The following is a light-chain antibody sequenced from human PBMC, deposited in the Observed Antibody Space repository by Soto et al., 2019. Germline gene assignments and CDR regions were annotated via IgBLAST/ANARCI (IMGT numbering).Light chain of an antibody. CDR2: GTS. V-gene: IGKV3-20*01. CDR1: QSVSSN. Sequence: EIVMTQSPATLSVSPGERATLSCRASQSVSSNLAWYQQKPGQAPRLLIYGTSNRATGIPDRFSGSGSGTDFTLTIIRLEREDFAVYYCQQYGSSPKTFGQGTKVDIK. J-gene: IGKJ1*01. CDR3: QQYGSSPKT.